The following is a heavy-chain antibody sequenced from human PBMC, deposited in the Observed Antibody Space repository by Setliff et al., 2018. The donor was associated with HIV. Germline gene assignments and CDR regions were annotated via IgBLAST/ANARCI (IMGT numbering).Heavy chain of an antibody. CDR2: INPHSGDT. J-gene: IGHJ6*02. CDR1: GYTFTGYS. V-gene: IGHV1-2*02. Sequence: ASVKVSCKASGYTFTGYSMHWVRQAPGQGLEWMGWINPHSGDTNYAQKFQDRVTMTRDTSVNIAYMQLSRLRSDDTAVYYCARAPTLFGVEYYYYFGMDVWGQGTTGTVSS. D-gene: IGHD3-3*01. CDR3: ARAPTLFGVEYYYYFGMDV.